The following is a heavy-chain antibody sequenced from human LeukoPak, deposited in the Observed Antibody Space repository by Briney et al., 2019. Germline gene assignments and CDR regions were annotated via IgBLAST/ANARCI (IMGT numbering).Heavy chain of an antibody. V-gene: IGHV4-39*07. Sequence: PSETLSLTCTVSGGSISSSSYYWGWIRQPPGKGLEWIGSIYYSGSTYYNPSLKSRVTISVDTSKNQFSLKLSSVTAADTAVYYCARTLWDIGYGYYYFDYWGQGTLVTVSS. CDR3: ARTLWDIGYGYYYFDY. J-gene: IGHJ4*02. CDR1: GGSISSSSYY. D-gene: IGHD5-18*01. CDR2: IYYSGST.